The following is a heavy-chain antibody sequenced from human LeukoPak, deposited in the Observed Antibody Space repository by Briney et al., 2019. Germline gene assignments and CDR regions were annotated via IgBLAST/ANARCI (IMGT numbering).Heavy chain of an antibody. CDR2: IHNSGST. D-gene: IGHD3-10*01. J-gene: IGHJ5*02. Sequence: SETLSLTCTVSGGSISSYYWSWIRQPAGKGLEWIGRIHNSGSTKYNPSLKSRVTMSVDTSKNQFSLKLRSVTVADTAVYYCARKAGEFLDWFDPWGQGTLVTVSS. CDR1: GGSISSYY. V-gene: IGHV4-4*07. CDR3: ARKAGEFLDWFDP.